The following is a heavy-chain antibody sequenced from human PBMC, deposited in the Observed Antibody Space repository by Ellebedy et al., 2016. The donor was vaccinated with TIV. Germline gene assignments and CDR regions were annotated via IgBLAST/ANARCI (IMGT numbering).Heavy chain of an antibody. Sequence: ASVKVSCXASGYTFTDYYIHWVRQATGQGLEWMGWMNPNSGKTGYAQKFQGRVTMTRDTSTNTAYMELSSLRSEDTAVYYCARWDSGFLSGVYYNYGMDVWGQGTTVTVSS. V-gene: IGHV1-8*02. J-gene: IGHJ6*02. CDR2: MNPNSGKT. D-gene: IGHD5-12*01. CDR1: GYTFTDYY. CDR3: ARWDSGFLSGVYYNYGMDV.